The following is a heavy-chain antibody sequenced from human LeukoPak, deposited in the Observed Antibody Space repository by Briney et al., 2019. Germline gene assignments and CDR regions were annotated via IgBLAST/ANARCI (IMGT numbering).Heavy chain of an antibody. CDR3: ARDCSSTRCQGPVFDN. J-gene: IGHJ4*02. CDR1: GYTITSNY. Sequence: GASVKVSCKASGYTITSNYMHWVRQAPGQGLEWMGIIHPSGGNTNYAQKFQGRVAMTRDTSTSTVYMELSSLRSEDTAIYYYARDCSSTRCQGPVFDNWGQGTLVTVSS. V-gene: IGHV1-46*01. D-gene: IGHD2-2*01. CDR2: IHPSGGNT.